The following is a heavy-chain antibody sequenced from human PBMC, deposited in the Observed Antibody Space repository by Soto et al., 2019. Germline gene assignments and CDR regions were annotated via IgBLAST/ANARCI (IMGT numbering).Heavy chain of an antibody. D-gene: IGHD3-22*01. CDR2: ISYDGSNK. J-gene: IGHJ3*02. V-gene: IGHV3-30-3*01. Sequence: GGSLRLSCAASGFTFSSYAMHWVRQAPGKGLEWVAVISYDGSNKYYADSVKGRFTISRDNSKNTLYLQMNSLRAEDTAVYYCAREAGRDSSGYAAFDIWGQGTMVNVSS. CDR1: GFTFSSYA. CDR3: AREAGRDSSGYAAFDI.